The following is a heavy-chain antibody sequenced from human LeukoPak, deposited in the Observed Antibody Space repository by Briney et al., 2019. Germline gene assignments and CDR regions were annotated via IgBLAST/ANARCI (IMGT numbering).Heavy chain of an antibody. V-gene: IGHV3-30*02. Sequence: GGSLRLSCAASGYTFSSYGMHWVRQAPGKGLEWVAFIRYDGSNKYYADSVKGRFTISRDNSKNTLYLQMNSLRAEDTAVYYCAKSARVYIVEYAFDIWGQGTMVTVSS. CDR2: IRYDGSNK. D-gene: IGHD3-22*01. CDR3: AKSARVYIVEYAFDI. CDR1: GYTFSSYG. J-gene: IGHJ3*02.